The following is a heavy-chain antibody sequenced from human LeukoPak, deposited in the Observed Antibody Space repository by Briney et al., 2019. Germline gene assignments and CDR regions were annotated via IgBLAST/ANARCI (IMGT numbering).Heavy chain of an antibody. D-gene: IGHD2-2*01. V-gene: IGHV1-24*01. CDR1: GYTLTELS. CDR3: ATGEVPAAIWRYYYGMDV. J-gene: IGHJ6*02. CDR2: FDPEDGET. Sequence: ASVKVSCKVSGYTLTELSMHWVRQAPGKGLDWMGGFDPEDGETIYAQKFQGRVTMTEDTSTDTAYMELSSLRSEDTAVYYCATGEVPAAIWRYYYGMDVWGQGTTVTVSS.